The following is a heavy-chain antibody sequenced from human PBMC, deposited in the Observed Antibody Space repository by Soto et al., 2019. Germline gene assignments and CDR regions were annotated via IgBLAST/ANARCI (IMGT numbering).Heavy chain of an antibody. CDR3: AREAHFHGRNDDYDI. Sequence: DVQLVESGGGLVKPGGSLRLSCAASGFTFSIYSMTWVRQAPGKGLEWVASIDSSSNYIYYADSVRGRFTISRDNSKKSVFLEMNSLRGADTAVDYCAREAHFHGRNDDYDIWGQGTMVTVSS. D-gene: IGHD2-8*01. CDR2: IDSSSNYI. CDR1: GFTFSIYS. J-gene: IGHJ3*02. V-gene: IGHV3-21*01.